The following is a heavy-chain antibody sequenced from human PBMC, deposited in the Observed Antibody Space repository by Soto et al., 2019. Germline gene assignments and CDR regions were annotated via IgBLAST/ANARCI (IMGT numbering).Heavy chain of an antibody. V-gene: IGHV5-51*01. CDR3: ARLTAAADNYYYYYGMDV. J-gene: IGHJ6*02. Sequence: GESLKISCKGSGYSFTSYWIGWVRQMPGKGLEWMGIIYPGDSDTRYSPSFQGQVTISADKSISTAYLQWSSLKASDTAMYYFARLTAAADNYYYYYGMDVWGQGTTVTVSS. CDR2: IYPGDSDT. CDR1: GYSFTSYW. D-gene: IGHD6-13*01.